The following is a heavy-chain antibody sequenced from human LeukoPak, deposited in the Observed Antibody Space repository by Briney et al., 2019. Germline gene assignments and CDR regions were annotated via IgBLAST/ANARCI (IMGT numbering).Heavy chain of an antibody. CDR1: GFTFSSYA. Sequence: PGGSLRLSCAASGFTFSSYAMSWVRQAPGRGLEWVSAISGSGGSTYYADSVKGRFTISRDNSKNTLYRQMNSLRAEDTAVYYCAKVGDIVITGMDVWGQGTTVTVSS. V-gene: IGHV3-23*01. D-gene: IGHD5-12*01. CDR3: AKVGDIVITGMDV. CDR2: ISGSGGST. J-gene: IGHJ6*02.